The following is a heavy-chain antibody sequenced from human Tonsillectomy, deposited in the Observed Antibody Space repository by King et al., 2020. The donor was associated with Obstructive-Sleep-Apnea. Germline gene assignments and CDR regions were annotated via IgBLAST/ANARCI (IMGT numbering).Heavy chain of an antibody. CDR3: PRDHREYCGGDCYSYYFDS. J-gene: IGHJ4*02. D-gene: IGHD2-21*02. CDR1: GASISSGVYY. V-gene: IGHV4-31*03. Sequence: QLQESGPGLVKPSQTLSLTCTVSGASISSGVYYWSWIRQHPGKGLEWIGYIYYSGSTYFNPSLKSRVTISVGTSKNQSSLKLSSVTAADTAVYYCPRDHREYCGGDCYSYYFDSWGQGTLVTVSS. CDR2: IYYSGST.